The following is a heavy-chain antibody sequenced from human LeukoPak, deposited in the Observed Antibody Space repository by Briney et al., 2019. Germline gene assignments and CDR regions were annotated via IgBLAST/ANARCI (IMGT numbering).Heavy chain of an antibody. Sequence: GGSLRLSCAASGFTFSSYGMHWVRQAPGKGLEWVAVISYDGSNKYYADSVKGRFTISRDNSKNTLYLQMNSLRAEDTAVYYCAKDVFWHYDILTGYYLWGQGTLVTVSS. CDR3: AKDVFWHYDILTGYYL. J-gene: IGHJ4*02. D-gene: IGHD3-9*01. CDR1: GFTFSSYG. V-gene: IGHV3-30*18. CDR2: ISYDGSNK.